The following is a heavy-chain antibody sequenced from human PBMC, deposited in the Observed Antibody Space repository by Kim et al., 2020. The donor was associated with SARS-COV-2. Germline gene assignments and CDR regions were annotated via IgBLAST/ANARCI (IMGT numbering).Heavy chain of an antibody. V-gene: IGHV1-69*13. CDR1: GGTFSSYA. CDR2: IIPIFGTA. CDR3: ARVARDGYYSYLRIPPFGFDY. Sequence: SVKVSCKASGGTFSSYAISWVRQAPGQGLEWMGGIIPIFGTANYAQKFQGRVTITADESTSTAYMELSSLRSEDTAVYYCARVARDGYYSYLRIPPFGFDYWGQGTLVTVSS. D-gene: IGHD1-26*01. J-gene: IGHJ4*02.